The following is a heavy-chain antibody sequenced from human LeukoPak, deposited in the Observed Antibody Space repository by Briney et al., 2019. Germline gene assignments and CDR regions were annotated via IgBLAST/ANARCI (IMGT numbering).Heavy chain of an antibody. V-gene: IGHV3-49*04. Sequence: GGSLRLSCTASGFTFGDYAMSWVRQAPGKGLEWVGFIRSKAYGGTTEYAASVKGRFTISRDDSKSIAYLQMNSLKTEDIAVYYCTRDPPYYDFWSGYYFDYWGQGTLVTVSS. CDR3: TRDPPYYDFWSGYYFDY. CDR2: IRSKAYGGTT. CDR1: GFTFGDYA. D-gene: IGHD3-3*01. J-gene: IGHJ4*02.